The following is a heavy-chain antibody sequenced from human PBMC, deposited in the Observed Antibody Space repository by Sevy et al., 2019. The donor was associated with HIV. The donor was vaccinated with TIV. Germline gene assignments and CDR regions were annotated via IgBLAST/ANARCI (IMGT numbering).Heavy chain of an antibody. Sequence: GGSLRLSCGASGFSFSSYSMNWVRQGPGKGLEWVSYISRSTSARDYAGSVKGRFTVSRDNARKSLFLQMNSLRVEDTAVYYCVRTVSGSYRYDDYWGQGTLVTVSS. V-gene: IGHV3-48*01. J-gene: IGHJ4*02. D-gene: IGHD3-16*02. CDR2: ISRSTSAR. CDR3: VRTVSGSYRYDDY. CDR1: GFSFSSYS.